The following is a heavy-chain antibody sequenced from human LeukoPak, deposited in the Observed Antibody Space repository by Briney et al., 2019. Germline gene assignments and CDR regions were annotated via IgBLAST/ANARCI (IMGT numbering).Heavy chain of an antibody. CDR3: LGDSNPWDYYYYYYMDV. D-gene: IGHD3-16*01. CDR2: IRSKANSYAT. Sequence: GGSLRLSCAASGFTFSGSAMHWVRQASGKGLEWVGRIRSKANSYATAFAASVKGRFTISRDDSKNTAYLQMNSLKTEDTAVYYCLGDSNPWDYYYYYYMDVWGKGTTVTVSS. J-gene: IGHJ6*03. CDR1: GFTFSGSA. V-gene: IGHV3-73*01.